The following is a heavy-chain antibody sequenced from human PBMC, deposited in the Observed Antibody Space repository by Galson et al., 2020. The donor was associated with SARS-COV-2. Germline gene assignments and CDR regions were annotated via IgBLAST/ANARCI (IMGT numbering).Heavy chain of an antibody. J-gene: IGHJ4*02. V-gene: IGHV3-21*01. CDR1: GFTFSSYS. CDR3: ARGPPHCSGGSCPSDY. CDR2: ISSSSSYI. Sequence: GGSLRLSCAASGFTFSSYSMNWVRQAPGKGLEWVSSISSSSSYIYYADSVKGRFTISRDNAKNSLYLQMNSLRAEDTAVYYCARGPPHCSGGSCPSDYWGQGTLVTVSS. D-gene: IGHD2-15*01.